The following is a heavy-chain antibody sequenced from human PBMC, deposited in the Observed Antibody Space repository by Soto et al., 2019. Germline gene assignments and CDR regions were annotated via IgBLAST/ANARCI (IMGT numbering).Heavy chain of an antibody. V-gene: IGHV1-2*04. J-gene: IGHJ5*02. CDR2: INPNSGGT. Sequence: GASVKVSCKASGYTFTGYYMHWVRQAPGQGLEWMGWINPNSGGTNYAQKFQGWVTMTRDTSISTAYMELSRLRSDDTAVYYCARSTLGGDFWSGYINWFDPWGQGTLVTVS. CDR1: GYTFTGYY. CDR3: ARSTLGGDFWSGYINWFDP. D-gene: IGHD3-3*01.